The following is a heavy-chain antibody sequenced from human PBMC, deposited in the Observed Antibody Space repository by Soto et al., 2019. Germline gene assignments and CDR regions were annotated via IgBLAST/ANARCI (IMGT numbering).Heavy chain of an antibody. J-gene: IGHJ6*02. CDR3: ARGPFRPSAMDV. V-gene: IGHV1-69*10. CDR1: GDNFKKDV. CDR2: TIPALGKT. Sequence: ASVKVSCKTSGDNFKKDVFTWVRQAPGQGLEWMGGTIPALGKTHYIEKFQGRVTITVDDATRTVYMEVRDLTSEDTAIYYCARGPFRPSAMDVWGQGTTVTVSS. D-gene: IGHD3-10*01.